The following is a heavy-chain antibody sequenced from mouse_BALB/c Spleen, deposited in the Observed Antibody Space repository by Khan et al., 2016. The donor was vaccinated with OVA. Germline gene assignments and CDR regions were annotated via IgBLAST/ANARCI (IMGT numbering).Heavy chain of an antibody. D-gene: IGHD2-3*01. J-gene: IGHJ3*01. CDR1: GFTIKDYY. CDR2: IDPENGNT. Sequence: VRLQQSGAELVRPGALVKLSCKASGFTIKDYYIHWVKQRPEQGLEWIGWIDPENGNTIYDPKFQGKATISADTSANTAYLQLSSLTAEDTAVYDCARDGSSRWSAYWGQGTLVTVSA. V-gene: IGHV14-1*02. CDR3: ARDGSSRWSAY.